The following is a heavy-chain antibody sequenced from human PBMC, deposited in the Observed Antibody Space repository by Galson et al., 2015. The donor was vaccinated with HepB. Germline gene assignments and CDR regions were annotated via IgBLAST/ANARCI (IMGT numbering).Heavy chain of an antibody. V-gene: IGHV3-30*04. D-gene: IGHD2-8*01. Sequence: SLRLSCAASGFTFSNYAMHWVRQAPGKGLEWVAVISYDGSYAYHADSVKGRFTISRDNSKNTLYLQMSSLRADDTAVYYCVRDGIVLMVYDKLQYWGQGTLVTVSS. CDR3: VRDGIVLMVYDKLQY. J-gene: IGHJ4*02. CDR1: GFTFSNYA. CDR2: ISYDGSYA.